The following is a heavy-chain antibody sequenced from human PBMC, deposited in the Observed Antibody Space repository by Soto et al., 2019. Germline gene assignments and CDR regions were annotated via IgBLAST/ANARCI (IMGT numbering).Heavy chain of an antibody. CDR2: IIPIFGTA. Sequence: ASVKVSCKASGGTFSSYAISWVRQAPGQGLEWMGGIIPIFGTANYAQKFQGRVTITADKSTGTAYMELSSLRSEDTAVCYCARQFGVVVIMEPYYYYGMDVWGQGTTVTVSS. CDR1: GGTFSSYA. CDR3: ARQFGVVVIMEPYYYYGMDV. J-gene: IGHJ6*02. V-gene: IGHV1-69*06. D-gene: IGHD3-3*01.